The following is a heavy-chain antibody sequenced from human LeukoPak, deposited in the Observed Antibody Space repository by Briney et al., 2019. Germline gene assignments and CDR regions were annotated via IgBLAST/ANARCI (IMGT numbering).Heavy chain of an antibody. J-gene: IGHJ4*02. CDR1: GFTFSSYG. Sequence: GGSLRLSCTASGFTFSSYGMHWVRQAPGEGLEWVAFIRYDGSNKYYADSVKGRFTISRDNSKNTLYLQMNSLRAEDTAVYYCAKPFEYSSSSVDYWGQGTLVTVSS. V-gene: IGHV3-30*02. CDR3: AKPFEYSSSSVDY. CDR2: IRYDGSNK. D-gene: IGHD6-6*01.